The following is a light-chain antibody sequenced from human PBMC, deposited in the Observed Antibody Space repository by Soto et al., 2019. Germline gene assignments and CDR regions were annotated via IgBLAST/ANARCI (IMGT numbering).Light chain of an antibody. Sequence: EIVMTQSPATLSVSPGETATLSCRAGQNVNTSLAGYQQKPGQGPRLLIYRASTRATDIPDRFSGSRSGTEFTLTISGLQSEDFAVYYCQQYHNWPPGITFGGGTKVEIK. CDR2: RAS. CDR1: QNVNTS. CDR3: QQYHNWPPGIT. V-gene: IGKV3-15*01. J-gene: IGKJ4*01.